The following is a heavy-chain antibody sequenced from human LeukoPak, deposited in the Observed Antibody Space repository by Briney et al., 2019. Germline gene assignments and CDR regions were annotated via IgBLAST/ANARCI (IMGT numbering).Heavy chain of an antibody. Sequence: PGGSLRLSCAASGFTFSNAWMSWVRQAPGKGLEWAGRIKSKTDGGTTDYAAPVKGRFTISRDGSKNTLYLQMNSLKTEDTAVYYCTTVCSGGSCSRGGWGQGTLVTVSS. CDR3: TTVCSGGSCSRGG. CDR1: GFTFSNAW. J-gene: IGHJ4*02. D-gene: IGHD2-15*01. V-gene: IGHV3-15*01. CDR2: IKSKTDGGTT.